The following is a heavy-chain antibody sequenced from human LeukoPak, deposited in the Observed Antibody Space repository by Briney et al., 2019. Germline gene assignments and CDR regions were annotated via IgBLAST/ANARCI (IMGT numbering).Heavy chain of an antibody. CDR1: GFCFSSYW. V-gene: IGHV3-7*01. CDR3: ARGGKGYSYGQRLDY. Sequence: GGSLRLSCEASGFCFSSYWMSWVRQTPGKGLEWVANIKQDGSEKYYLDSVKGRFTISRDNAKNSLYLQMNSLRAEDTAVYYCARGGKGYSYGQRLDYWGQGTLVTVSS. J-gene: IGHJ4*02. CDR2: IKQDGSEK. D-gene: IGHD5-18*01.